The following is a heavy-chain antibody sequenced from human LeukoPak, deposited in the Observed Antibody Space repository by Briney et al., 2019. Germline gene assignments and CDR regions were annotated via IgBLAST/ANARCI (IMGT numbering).Heavy chain of an antibody. J-gene: IGHJ6*03. D-gene: IGHD2-2*01. V-gene: IGHV3-72*01. CDR3: VREYQLLGYYYYYMDV. Sequence: GGSLRLSCAASGFTFSDRYMDWVRQAPGKGLEWVGRTRNKANSYTTEYAASVKGRFTISRDDSKNSLYLQMNSLKAEDTAVYYCVREYQLLGYYYYYMDVWGKGTTVTVSS. CDR1: GFTFSDRY. CDR2: TRNKANSYTT.